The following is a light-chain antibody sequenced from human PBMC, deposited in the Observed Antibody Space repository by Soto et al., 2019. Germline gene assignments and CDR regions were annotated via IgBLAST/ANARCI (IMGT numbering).Light chain of an antibody. V-gene: IGKV3D-15*01. CDR2: GAS. J-gene: IGKJ4*01. Sequence: EIVMTQSPATLSVSPGERATLSCRASQSVSSNLAWYQQKPGQAPRLLIYGASSRATGIPDRFSGSGSGTRFTLAISSLQAEDVAVYYCQQYYDIPLTFGGGTKVDI. CDR3: QQYYDIPLT. CDR1: QSVSSN.